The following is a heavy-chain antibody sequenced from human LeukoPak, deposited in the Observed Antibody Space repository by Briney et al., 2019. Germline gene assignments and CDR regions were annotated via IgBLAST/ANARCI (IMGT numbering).Heavy chain of an antibody. Sequence: SVKVSCKASGGTFSSYAISWVRQAPGQGLEWMGRIIPILGIANYAQKFQGRVTITADKSTSTAYMELSSLRSEDTAVYYCATGWPGSWRLVPHYWGQGTLVTVSS. CDR1: GGTFSSYA. CDR2: IIPILGIA. V-gene: IGHV1-69*04. D-gene: IGHD6-19*01. J-gene: IGHJ4*02. CDR3: ATGWPGSWRLVPHY.